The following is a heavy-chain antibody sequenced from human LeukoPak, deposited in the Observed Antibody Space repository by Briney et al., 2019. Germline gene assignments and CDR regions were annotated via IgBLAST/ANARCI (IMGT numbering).Heavy chain of an antibody. CDR2: INSDGSIT. D-gene: IGHD1-26*01. V-gene: IGHV3-74*01. CDR1: GFTFSTSW. J-gene: IGHJ4*02. CDR3: ARALGSPLDY. Sequence: GGSLGLSCAASGFTFSTSWMHWVRQPPGKGLVWVSRINSDGSITTYADSVKGRFTISRDNAKNTLYLQMNSLRAEDTAVYYCARALGSPLDYWGQGTLVTVSS.